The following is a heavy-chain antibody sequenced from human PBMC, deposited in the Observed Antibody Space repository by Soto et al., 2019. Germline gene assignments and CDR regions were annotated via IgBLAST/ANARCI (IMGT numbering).Heavy chain of an antibody. Sequence: LRLSCAASGFTFSSYAMHWVRQAPGKGLEWVAVISYDGSNKYYADSVKGRFTISRDNSKNTLYLQMNSLRAEDTAVYYCARDLRDSYGYNYYYYYGMDVWGQGTTVTVSS. J-gene: IGHJ6*02. CDR1: GFTFSSYA. V-gene: IGHV3-30-3*01. CDR2: ISYDGSNK. CDR3: ARDLRDSYGYNYYYYYGMDV. D-gene: IGHD5-18*01.